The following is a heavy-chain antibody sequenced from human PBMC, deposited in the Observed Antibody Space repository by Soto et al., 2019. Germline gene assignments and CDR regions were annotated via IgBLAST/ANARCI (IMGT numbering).Heavy chain of an antibody. CDR3: ARDLVVVVQVGELIKHDAFDI. V-gene: IGHV6-1*01. CDR2: TYYRSKWYN. D-gene: IGHD3-16*01. Sequence: SQTLSLTCAISGDSVSSNSAAWNWIRQSPSRGLEWLGRTYYRSKWYNDYAVSVKSRITINPDTSKNQFSLQLNSVTPEDTAVYYCARDLVVVVQVGELIKHDAFDIWGQGTMVTVSS. J-gene: IGHJ3*02. CDR1: GDSVSSNSAA.